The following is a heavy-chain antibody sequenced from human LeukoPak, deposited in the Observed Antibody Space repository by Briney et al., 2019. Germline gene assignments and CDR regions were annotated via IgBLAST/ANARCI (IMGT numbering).Heavy chain of an antibody. V-gene: IGHV3-9*01. CDR1: GFTFDDYA. D-gene: IGHD5-18*01. CDR3: AKALGYSYGYYFDY. CDR2: ISWNSGSI. J-gene: IGHJ4*02. Sequence: PGGSLRLSCAASGFTFDDYAMHWVRQAPGKGLEWVSGISWNSGSIGYADSVKGRFTISRDNAKNSLYLQMNSLRAEDTAVYYCAKALGYSYGYYFDYWGRGTLVTVSS.